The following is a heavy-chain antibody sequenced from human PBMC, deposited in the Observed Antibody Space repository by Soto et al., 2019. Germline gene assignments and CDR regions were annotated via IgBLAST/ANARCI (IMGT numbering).Heavy chain of an antibody. V-gene: IGHV4-34*01. Sequence: SETLSLTCAVYGGSFSDYYWSWIRQPPGKGLEWIGEINHSGSTNYNPSLKSRVTISVDTSKSQFSLKLSSVTAADTAVYYCARTSRFEDWGQGTLVTVSS. CDR1: GGSFSDYY. J-gene: IGHJ4*02. CDR2: INHSGST. D-gene: IGHD6-6*01. CDR3: ARTSRFED.